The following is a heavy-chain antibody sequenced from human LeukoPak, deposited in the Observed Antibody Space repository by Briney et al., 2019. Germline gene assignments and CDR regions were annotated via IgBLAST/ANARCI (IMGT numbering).Heavy chain of an antibody. CDR2: VYYSGST. D-gene: IGHD3-16*01. CDR3: SRHYATRTFDT. V-gene: IGHV4-39*01. J-gene: IGHJ5*02. Sequence: PSETLSLTCTVSCRSISSSNYYWAWIRQPPGKGLEWIGSVYYSGSTFYNPSLKGRVTISVDTSKNQFSLQLGSVTAADTAGYYFSRHYATRTFDTWGQGTLVTVSS. CDR1: CRSISSSNYY.